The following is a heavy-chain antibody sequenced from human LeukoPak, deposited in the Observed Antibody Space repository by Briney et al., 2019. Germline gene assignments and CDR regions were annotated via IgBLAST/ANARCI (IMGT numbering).Heavy chain of an antibody. CDR3: ASHKAYRAFDI. V-gene: IGHV3-66*02. CDR1: GFTVSTNY. D-gene: IGHD3-16*01. Sequence: GGSLRLSCAASGFTVSTNYMSWVRQAPGKGLEWVSVIYSGGSTYYADSVKGRFTISRGNSKNTLYLQMNSLRVEDTAVYYCASHKAYRAFDIWGQGTMVTVSS. CDR2: IYSGGST. J-gene: IGHJ3*02.